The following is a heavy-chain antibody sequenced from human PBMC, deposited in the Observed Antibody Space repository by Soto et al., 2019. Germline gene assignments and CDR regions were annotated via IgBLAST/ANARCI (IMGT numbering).Heavy chain of an antibody. CDR3: ATDLFHDYADAWVTFRPADY. CDR2: FDAEDGAA. Sequence: VKVSCKVSGYTLTELSMHWVRQVPGKGLEWMGVFDAEDGAASYAQNFQGRVTMTVDTSTDTAYMEVTSLRSEDTAVYYCATDLFHDYADAWVTFRPADYWGQGTQVNVSS. D-gene: IGHD3-16*02. CDR1: GYTLTELS. J-gene: IGHJ4*02. V-gene: IGHV1-24*01.